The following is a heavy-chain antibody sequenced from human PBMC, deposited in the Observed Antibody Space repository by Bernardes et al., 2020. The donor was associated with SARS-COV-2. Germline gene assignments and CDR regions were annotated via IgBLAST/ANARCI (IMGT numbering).Heavy chain of an antibody. CDR2: INHSGST. J-gene: IGHJ6*02. V-gene: IGHV4-34*01. Sequence: SETLSLTCAVYGGSFRGYYWSWIRQPPGQGLEWIGEINHSGSTNYNPSLKSRVTISVDTSKNQFSLKLSSVTAADTAVYYCARSGYWGYYYYGMDVWGQGTTVTVSS. CDR3: ARSGYWGYYYYGMDV. D-gene: IGHD3-3*01. CDR1: GGSFRGYY.